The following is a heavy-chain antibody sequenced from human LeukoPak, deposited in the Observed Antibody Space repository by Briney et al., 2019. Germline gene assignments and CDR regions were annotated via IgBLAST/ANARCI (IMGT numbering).Heavy chain of an antibody. CDR3: AREGRGYCSSTSCYMQHFDY. J-gene: IGHJ4*02. V-gene: IGHV1-8*03. D-gene: IGHD2-2*01. Sequence: GASVKVSCKASGYTFTTYDIYWVRQATGQGLEWMGWMNPNSGNTGYAQKFQGRVTITRNTSISTAYMELSSLRSEDTAVYYCAREGRGYCSSTSCYMQHFDYWGQGTLVTVSS. CDR1: GYTFTTYD. CDR2: MNPNSGNT.